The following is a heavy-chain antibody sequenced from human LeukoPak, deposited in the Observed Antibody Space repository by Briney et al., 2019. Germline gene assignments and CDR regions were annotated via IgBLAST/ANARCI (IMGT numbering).Heavy chain of an antibody. CDR2: IYTSGST. CDR1: GGSISSYY. J-gene: IGHJ4*02. CDR3: ARDVEYCSSTSCYIYYFDY. Sequence: SETLSLTCTVSGGSISSYYWSWIRQPAGKGLEWIGRIYTSGSTNYNPSLKSRVTMSVDTSKNQFSLKLSSVAAADTAVYYCARDVEYCSSTSCYIYYFDYWGQGTLVTVSS. D-gene: IGHD2-2*02. V-gene: IGHV4-4*07.